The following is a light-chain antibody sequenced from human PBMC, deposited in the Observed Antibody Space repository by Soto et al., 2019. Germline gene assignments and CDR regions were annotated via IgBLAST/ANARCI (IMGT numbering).Light chain of an antibody. V-gene: IGLV2-14*01. CDR3: SSYTSTTNIYV. J-gene: IGLJ1*01. CDR1: KSDVGSYDY. CDR2: EVK. Sequence: QSALTQPASVSGSPGQSITISCTGSKSDVGSYDYVSWYQQYPGKAPKVIIYEVKYRPSGISDRFSASKSGNTASLTISGLQADDEAEYFCSSYTSTTNIYVFGSGTKVTVL.